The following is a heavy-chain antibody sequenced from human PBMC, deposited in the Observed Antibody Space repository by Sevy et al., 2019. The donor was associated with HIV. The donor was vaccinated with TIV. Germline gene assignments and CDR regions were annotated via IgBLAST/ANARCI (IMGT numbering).Heavy chain of an antibody. J-gene: IGHJ4*02. CDR3: AKDLWQQLVLAASPFDY. D-gene: IGHD6-13*01. CDR2: ISGSGGST. CDR1: GFTFSSYA. V-gene: IGHV3-23*01. Sequence: GGSLRLSCAASGFTFSSYAMSWVRQAPGKGLEWVSAISGSGGSTYYADSVKGRFTISRDNSKKTLYLQMNSLRAEDTAVYYCAKDLWQQLVLAASPFDYWGQGTLVTVSS.